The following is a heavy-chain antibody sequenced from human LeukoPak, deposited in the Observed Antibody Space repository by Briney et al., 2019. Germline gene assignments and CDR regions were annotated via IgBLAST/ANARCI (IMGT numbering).Heavy chain of an antibody. J-gene: IGHJ6*03. CDR2: IKQDGSEK. D-gene: IGHD1-26*01. CDR1: GFTFSSYW. Sequence: GGSLRLSCAASGFTFSSYWMSWVRQAPGKGLEWVANIKQDGSEKYYVDSVKGRFTISRDNAKNSLYLQMNSLRAEDTAVYYCARKGATTDPYYYYYMDVWGKGTTVTVSS. V-gene: IGHV3-7*01. CDR3: ARKGATTDPYYYYYMDV.